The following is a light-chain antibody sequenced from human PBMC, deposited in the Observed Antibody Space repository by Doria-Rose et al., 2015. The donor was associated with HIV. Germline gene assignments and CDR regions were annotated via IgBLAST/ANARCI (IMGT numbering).Light chain of an antibody. J-gene: IGKJ1*01. Sequence: EIVLTQPPGTLSLSPGERATLSCRASQSFSSTYLAWYQQKPGQAPSLLIYDGSTRATGIPDRLSASGSGTDFTLTINRLEPEDSALYYCHQYGTSWTFGQGTKVEI. CDR2: DGS. CDR3: HQYGTSWT. V-gene: IGKV3-20*01. CDR1: QSFSSTY.